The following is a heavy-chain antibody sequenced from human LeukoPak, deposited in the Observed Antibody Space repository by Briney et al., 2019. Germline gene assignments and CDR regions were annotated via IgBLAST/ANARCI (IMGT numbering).Heavy chain of an antibody. V-gene: IGHV4-59*01. CDR2: IYHSGST. D-gene: IGHD6-13*01. CDR1: GGSISSYY. J-gene: IGHJ6*03. CDR3: AGCSSWYDINYYYYYMDV. Sequence: SETLSLTCTVFGGSISSYYWSWIRQPPGKGLEWIGSIYHSGSTYYNPSLKSRVTISVDTSKNQFSLKLSSVTAADTAVYYCAGCSSWYDINYYYYYMDVWGKGTTVTVSS.